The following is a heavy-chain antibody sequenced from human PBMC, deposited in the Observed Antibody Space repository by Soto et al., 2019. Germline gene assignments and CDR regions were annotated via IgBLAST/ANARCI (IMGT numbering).Heavy chain of an antibody. J-gene: IGHJ4*02. V-gene: IGHV3-23*01. CDR2: ITAGGFTT. CDR3: AKDQSTVLYYSDH. Sequence: GGSLRLSCAASGFTFSTYAMNWVRQAPGKGLVWVSGITAGGFTTYYADPVQGRFSISRDNSKNTLYLQMNSLTAEDTAVYYCAKDQSTVLYYSDHWGQGTLVTVSS. D-gene: IGHD2-8*02. CDR1: GFTFSTYA.